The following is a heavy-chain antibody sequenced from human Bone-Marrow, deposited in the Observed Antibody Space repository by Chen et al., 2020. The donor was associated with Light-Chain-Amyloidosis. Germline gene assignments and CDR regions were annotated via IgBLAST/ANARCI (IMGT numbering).Heavy chain of an antibody. D-gene: IGHD6-19*01. Sequence: QVQLVQSGSELKKPGASVNISCKASGYSFNNYAMNWVRQATGQGLEWVGRTNTYTGHPTSAHRFTCRFVFSFYTALSTAYLRISSLKAEDTAVYYWARVSQYSTCWEPQLSFPHFDYWGQGTLVTVSS. J-gene: IGHJ4*02. V-gene: IGHV7-4-1*02. CDR2: TNTYTGHP. CDR1: GYSFNNYA. CDR3: ARVSQYSTCWEPQLSFPHFDY.